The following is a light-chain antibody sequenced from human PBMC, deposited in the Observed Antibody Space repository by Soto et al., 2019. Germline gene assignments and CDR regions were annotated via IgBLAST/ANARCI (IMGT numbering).Light chain of an antibody. CDR3: QSADSSGTYHYV. CDR1: ALPKQY. J-gene: IGLJ1*01. V-gene: IGLV3-25*02. CDR2: TDS. Sequence: SYELTQPPSVSVSPGQTARITCAGDALPKQYAYWYQQKPGQAPVLVIYTDSERPSGIPERFSGSSSGTTVTLTISGVQAEDEADYYCQSADSSGTYHYVFGTGTKVTVL.